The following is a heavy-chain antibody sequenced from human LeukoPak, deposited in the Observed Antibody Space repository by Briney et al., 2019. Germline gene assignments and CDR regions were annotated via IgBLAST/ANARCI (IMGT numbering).Heavy chain of an antibody. Sequence: PSETLSLTCTGSGGSISSSSYYWGWIRQPPGKGLEWIGSIYYSGSTYYNPSLKSRVTISVDTSKNQFSLKLSSVTAADTAVYYCARIRTSGYCSSTSCHYYFDYWGQGTLVTVSS. CDR1: GGSISSSSYY. V-gene: IGHV4-39*07. D-gene: IGHD2-2*03. CDR3: ARIRTSGYCSSTSCHYYFDY. J-gene: IGHJ4*02. CDR2: IYYSGST.